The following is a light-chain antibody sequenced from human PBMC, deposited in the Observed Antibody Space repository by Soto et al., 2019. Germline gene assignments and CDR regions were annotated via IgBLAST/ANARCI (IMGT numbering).Light chain of an antibody. CDR1: QSLVHADGSTY. Sequence: DIVMTQSPLSSPVTLGQPASISCRSSQSLVHADGSTYLSWLQQRPGQPPRLLIYKISNRLSGVPDRVSGSGAGTYFTLKISRVEAEDVGVYYCMQATLFPRTFGQGTKVEIK. J-gene: IGKJ1*01. CDR2: KIS. CDR3: MQATLFPRT. V-gene: IGKV2-24*01.